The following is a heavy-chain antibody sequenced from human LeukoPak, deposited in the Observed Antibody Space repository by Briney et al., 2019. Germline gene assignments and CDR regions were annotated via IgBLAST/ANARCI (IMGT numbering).Heavy chain of an antibody. Sequence: SETLSLTCTVSGGSISSSSYYWGWIRQPPGKGLEWIGSIYYSGSTYYNPSLKSRVTISVDTSKNQFSLKLSSVTAADTAVYYCARHPTVPNWFDPWGQGTLVTVSS. V-gene: IGHV4-39*01. CDR3: ARHPTVPNWFDP. CDR1: GGSISSSSYY. D-gene: IGHD4-17*01. J-gene: IGHJ5*02. CDR2: IYYSGST.